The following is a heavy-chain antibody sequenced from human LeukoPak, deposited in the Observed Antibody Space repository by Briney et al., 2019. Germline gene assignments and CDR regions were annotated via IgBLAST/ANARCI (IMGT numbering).Heavy chain of an antibody. J-gene: IGHJ4*02. CDR2: INHSGST. CDR3: AREVVIAAAAGEFDY. V-gene: IGHV4-34*01. Sequence: SETLSLTCAVYGGSFSGYYWSWIRQPPGKGLKWIGEINHSGSTNYNPSLKSRVTISVDTSKNQFSLKLSSVTAADTAVYYCAREVVIAAAAGEFDYWGQGTLVTVSS. D-gene: IGHD6-13*01. CDR1: GGSFSGYY.